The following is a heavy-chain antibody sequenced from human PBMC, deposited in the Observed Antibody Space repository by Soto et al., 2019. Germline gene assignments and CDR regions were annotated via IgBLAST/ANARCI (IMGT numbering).Heavy chain of an antibody. V-gene: IGHV1-46*01. CDR2: INPSGGSS. J-gene: IGHJ4*01. CDR3: ARGYFDSGSYIYY. CDR1: GYTFTNYY. Sequence: ASVKVSCKASGYTFTNYYMHWVRQAPGQGLEWMGVINPSGGSSTYTPMFQGRVTMTSDTSASTVYLELSSLSPEDTAVYYCARGYFDSGSYIYYWG. D-gene: IGHD3-10*01.